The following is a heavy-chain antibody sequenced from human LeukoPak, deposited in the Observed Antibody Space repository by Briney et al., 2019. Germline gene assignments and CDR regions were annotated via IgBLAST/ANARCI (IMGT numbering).Heavy chain of an antibody. V-gene: IGHV3-23*01. D-gene: IGHD2-15*01. CDR2: TSSSDAGK. Sequence: GGSLRLSCTVSGFSLSSYALSWVRRAPGKGLEWVSATSSSDAGKYYADSVRGRVTISRDNSRNTMYLQMNSLRVEDAAVYYCAKAPVTSCRGAFCYPFDSWGQGTLVTVSS. CDR3: AKAPVTSCRGAFCYPFDS. J-gene: IGHJ4*02. CDR1: GFSLSSYA.